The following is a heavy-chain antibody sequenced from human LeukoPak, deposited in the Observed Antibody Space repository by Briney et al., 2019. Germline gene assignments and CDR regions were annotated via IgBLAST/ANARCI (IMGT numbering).Heavy chain of an antibody. CDR3: ARAVVEGNDAFDI. Sequence: SETLSLTCTVSGGSISSYYWSWIRQPPGKGLEWIGYIYYSGSTNYNPSLKSRVTMSVDTSKNQFSLKLSSVTAADTAVYYCARAVVEGNDAFDIWGQGAMVTVSS. V-gene: IGHV4-59*12. CDR2: IYYSGST. CDR1: GGSISSYY. J-gene: IGHJ3*02. D-gene: IGHD2-2*01.